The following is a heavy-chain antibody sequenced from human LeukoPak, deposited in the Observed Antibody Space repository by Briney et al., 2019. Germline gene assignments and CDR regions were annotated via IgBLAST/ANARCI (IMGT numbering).Heavy chain of an antibody. J-gene: IGHJ4*02. CDR2: MGSNSGDT. CDR1: GYTFTNYD. Sequence: ASVKVSCTASGYTFTNYDINWVRQATGQGLEWMGWMGSNSGDTGYAQKFQGRVTMTRDTFISTAYMELNNVKSEDTAVYYCVRGPPNWGFDYWGQGTLVTVSS. V-gene: IGHV1-8*01. D-gene: IGHD7-27*01. CDR3: VRGPPNWGFDY.